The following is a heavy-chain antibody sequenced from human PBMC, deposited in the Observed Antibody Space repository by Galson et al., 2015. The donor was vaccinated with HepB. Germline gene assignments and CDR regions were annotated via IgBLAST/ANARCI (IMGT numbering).Heavy chain of an antibody. CDR1: GGSISSSSYY. CDR3: ARRLRGIAAAGSFVDP. D-gene: IGHD6-13*01. J-gene: IGHJ5*02. Sequence: ETLSLTCTVSGGSISSSSYYWGWIRQPPGKGLEWIGSIYYSGSTYYNPSLKSRVTISVDTSKNQFFLKLSSVTAADTAVYYCARRLRGIAAAGSFVDPWGHGTLVTIST. CDR2: IYYSGST. V-gene: IGHV4-39*01.